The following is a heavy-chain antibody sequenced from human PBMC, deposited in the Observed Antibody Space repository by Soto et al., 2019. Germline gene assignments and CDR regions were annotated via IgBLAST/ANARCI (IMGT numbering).Heavy chain of an antibody. CDR3: ARGAPIGDQWQGMDV. J-gene: IGHJ6*03. CDR2: MNPNSGNT. CDR1: GSAFTGYY. D-gene: IGHD2-21*02. V-gene: IGHV1-8*01. Sequence: ATVKGSDKASGSAFTGYYIKWVRQATGQGLEWMGWMNPNSGNTGYAQKFQGRVTMTRNTSISTAYMELSSLRSEDTAVYYCARGAPIGDQWQGMDVWGKGTTVTVSS.